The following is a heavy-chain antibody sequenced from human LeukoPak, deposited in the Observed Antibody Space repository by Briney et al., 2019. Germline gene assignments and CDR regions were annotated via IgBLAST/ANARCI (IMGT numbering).Heavy chain of an antibody. V-gene: IGHV3-20*04. J-gene: IGHJ5*02. CDR2: INWNGGST. CDR1: GFTFDDYG. D-gene: IGHD3-9*01. Sequence: GGSLRLSCAASGFTFDDYGMSWVRQAPGKGLEWVSGINWNGGSTGYADSVKGRFTISRDNAKNSLYLQMNSLRAEHTALYYCARSILTGYYNYNWFDHWGQGTLVTVSS. CDR3: ARSILTGYYNYNWFDH.